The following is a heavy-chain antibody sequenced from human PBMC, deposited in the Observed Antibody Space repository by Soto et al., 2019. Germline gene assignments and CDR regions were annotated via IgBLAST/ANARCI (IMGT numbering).Heavy chain of an antibody. D-gene: IGHD3-3*01. CDR1: GFTFSSYA. Sequence: EVQLLESGGGLVQPGGSLRLSCAASGFTFSSYAMSWVRQAPGKGLEWVSAISGSGGSTYYADSVEGRFTISRDNSKNTLYLQMNSLRAEDTAVYYCARNYDFWSGYPYYFDYWGQGTLVTVSS. CDR3: ARNYDFWSGYPYYFDY. J-gene: IGHJ4*02. V-gene: IGHV3-23*01. CDR2: ISGSGGST.